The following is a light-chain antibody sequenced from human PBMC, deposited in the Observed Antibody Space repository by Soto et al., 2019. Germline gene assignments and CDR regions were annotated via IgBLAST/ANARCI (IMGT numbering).Light chain of an antibody. V-gene: IGKV3-20*01. CDR1: QSVSSSY. J-gene: IGKJ5*01. Sequence: EVVLTESAGTLSLSPGAGATLSCRASQSVSSSYLAWYHQKPGRAHRLLIDGASSRATGIPDRFSASGSGTDSTLTISRLEPEDFAVYYCQQYGSSPRITFGQGTRLEI. CDR2: GAS. CDR3: QQYGSSPRIT.